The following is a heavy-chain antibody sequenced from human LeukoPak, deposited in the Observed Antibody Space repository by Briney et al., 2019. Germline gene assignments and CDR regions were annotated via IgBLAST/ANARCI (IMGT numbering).Heavy chain of an antibody. D-gene: IGHD2-2*01. V-gene: IGHV4-34*01. CDR1: GGSFSGYY. CDR2: INHSGST. CDR3: ARGLVVPAAILIGWFDP. Sequence: PSETLSLTCAVYGGSFSGYYWSWIRQPPGKGLEWIGEINHSGSTNYNPSLKSRVTISVDTSKNQFSLKLSSVTAADTAVYYCARGLVVPAAILIGWFDPWGQGTLVTVSS. J-gene: IGHJ5*02.